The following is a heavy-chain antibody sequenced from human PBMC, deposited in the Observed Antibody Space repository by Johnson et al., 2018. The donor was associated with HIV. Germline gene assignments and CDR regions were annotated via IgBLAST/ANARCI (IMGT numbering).Heavy chain of an antibody. J-gene: IGHJ3*02. CDR2: ISSSGSTI. V-gene: IGHV3-11*04. Sequence: VQLVESGGGVVKPGGSLRLSCAASGFTFSDYYMSWIRQAPGKGLEWVSYISSSGSTIYYADSVKGRFTISRDNDQNSLYLQMNSLRAEDTAVYYCARDIAVQLWSNDAFDIWGQGTMVTVSS. CDR3: ARDIAVQLWSNDAFDI. CDR1: GFTFSDYY. D-gene: IGHD5-18*01.